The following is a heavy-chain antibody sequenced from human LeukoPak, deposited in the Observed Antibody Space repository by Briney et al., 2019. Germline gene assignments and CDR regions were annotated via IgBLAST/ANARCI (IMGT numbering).Heavy chain of an antibody. Sequence: SSETLSLTCTVSGDSISNFYWSWIRQPAGKGLEWIGRIYTSGSTYYNPSLKSRVTISVETSKNQFSLKLTSVTASDTAVYYCATPDSSGYYYLYWGQGTLVTVSS. J-gene: IGHJ4*02. CDR1: GDSISNFY. CDR2: IYTSGST. D-gene: IGHD3-22*01. V-gene: IGHV4-4*07. CDR3: ATPDSSGYYYLY.